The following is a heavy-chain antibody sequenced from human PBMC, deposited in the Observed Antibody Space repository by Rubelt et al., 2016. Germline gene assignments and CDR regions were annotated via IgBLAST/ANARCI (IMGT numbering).Heavy chain of an antibody. CDR1: GVTFSDYY. CDR2: ISGGGGST. D-gene: IGHD3-3*01. V-gene: IGHV3-23*01. J-gene: IGHJ4*02. Sequence: EVQLLESGGGLVQPGGSLRLSCAASGVTFSDYYMSWIRQAPGKGLEWVSAISGGGGSTYYADSVKGRVTISRDNSKNTLCLQMNSLRAEDTAVYYCARHRYDLWSGFFSGYWGQGTLVTVSS. CDR3: ARHRYDLWSGFFSGY.